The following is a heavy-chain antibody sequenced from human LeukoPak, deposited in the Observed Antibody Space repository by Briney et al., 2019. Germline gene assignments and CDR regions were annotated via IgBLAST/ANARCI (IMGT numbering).Heavy chain of an antibody. V-gene: IGHV3-49*04. CDR2: IRREASGGTT. D-gene: IGHD1-1*01. CDR1: GFKFGDYA. Sequence: PGGSLRLSCRGSGFKFGDYAMTWVRQAPGKGLDWVGFIRREASGGTTEFAASVKGRFTTSIDESKSIAYLQMNSLKTEDTGVYYCARGPRLYGNWFDPWGQGTLVTVSS. J-gene: IGHJ5*02. CDR3: ARGPRLYGNWFDP.